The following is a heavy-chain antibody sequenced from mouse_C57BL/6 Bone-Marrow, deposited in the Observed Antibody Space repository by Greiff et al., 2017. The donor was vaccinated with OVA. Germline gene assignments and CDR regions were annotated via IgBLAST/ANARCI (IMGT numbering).Heavy chain of an antibody. J-gene: IGHJ2*01. Sequence: DVQLVESGGDLVKPGGSLKLSCAASGFTFSSYGMSWVRQTPDKRLEWVATISSGGSYTYYPDSVKGRFTISRDNAKNTLYLQMSSLKSEDTAVYYCASHREPHYFDCWGQGTTLTVSS. V-gene: IGHV5-6*01. CDR2: ISSGGSYT. CDR1: GFTFSSYG. CDR3: ASHREPHYFDC.